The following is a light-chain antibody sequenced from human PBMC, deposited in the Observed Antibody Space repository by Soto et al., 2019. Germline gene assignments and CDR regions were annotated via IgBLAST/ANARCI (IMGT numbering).Light chain of an antibody. CDR3: CSYAASSTVI. CDR2: DVS. CDR1: SSDVGGYNY. V-gene: IGLV2-11*01. Sequence: PRSVSGSPGQSVTISCTGTSSDVGGYNYVSWYQQHPGKAPKLMIYDVSKRPSGVPDRFSGSKSGNTASLTISGLQAEDEADYYCCSYAASSTVIFGPSTKVT. J-gene: IGLJ1*01.